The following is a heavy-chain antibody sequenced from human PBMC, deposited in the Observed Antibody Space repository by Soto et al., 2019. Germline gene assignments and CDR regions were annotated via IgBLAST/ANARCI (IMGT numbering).Heavy chain of an antibody. CDR3: ARDFKEYQLLQKPHTTKYFQH. J-gene: IGHJ1*01. D-gene: IGHD2-2*01. CDR1: GFTFSSYG. Sequence: GGSLRLSCAASGFTFSSYGMHWVRQAPGKGLEWVAVIWYDGSNKYYADSVKGRFTISRDNSKNTLYLQMNSLRAEDTAVYYCARDFKEYQLLQKPHTTKYFQHWGQGTLVTVSS. CDR2: IWYDGSNK. V-gene: IGHV3-33*01.